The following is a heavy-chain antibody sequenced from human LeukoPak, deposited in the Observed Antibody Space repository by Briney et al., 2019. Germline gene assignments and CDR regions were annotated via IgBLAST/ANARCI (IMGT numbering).Heavy chain of an antibody. Sequence: GASLQISCKGSGYIFTSYWIGWVRQLPGKGLEWMGIIYPGDSDTRYSPSFQGQVTISADKSISTAYLQWSSLKASDTAMYYCARQYSSGWYDAFDIWGQGTMVTVSS. CDR2: IYPGDSDT. J-gene: IGHJ3*02. CDR1: GYIFTSYW. V-gene: IGHV5-51*01. CDR3: ARQYSSGWYDAFDI. D-gene: IGHD6-19*01.